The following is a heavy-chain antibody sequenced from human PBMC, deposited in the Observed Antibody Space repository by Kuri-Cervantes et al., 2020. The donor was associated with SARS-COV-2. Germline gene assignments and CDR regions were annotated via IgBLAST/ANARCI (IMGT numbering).Heavy chain of an antibody. CDR1: GGSISSYY. D-gene: IGHD5-12*01. Sequence: GSLRLACTVAGGSISSYYWSWIRQPPGKGLEWIGYIYYSRSTSYNPYLKSRVTISVDTSKNQFSLKLSSVTAADTAVYYCARQRYNGYGPYYYYYMDVWGKGTTVTVSS. CDR3: ARQRYNGYGPYYYYYMDV. V-gene: IGHV4-59*08. CDR2: IYYSRST. J-gene: IGHJ6*03.